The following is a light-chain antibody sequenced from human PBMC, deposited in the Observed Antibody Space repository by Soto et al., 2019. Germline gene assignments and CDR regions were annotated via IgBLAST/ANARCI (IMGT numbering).Light chain of an antibody. J-gene: IGLJ3*02. V-gene: IGLV2-8*01. CDR3: SSYAASNNFYFV. CDR1: SSEVGGYNY. CDR2: EVT. Sequence: QSSLTQPPSASGSPGQSVTISCTGNSSEVGGYNYVSWYQQYPGRAPKFMIYEVTKRPSGVPDRFSGSKSGNTASLTVSGLQAEDEADYYCSSYAASNNFYFVFGGGTQLT.